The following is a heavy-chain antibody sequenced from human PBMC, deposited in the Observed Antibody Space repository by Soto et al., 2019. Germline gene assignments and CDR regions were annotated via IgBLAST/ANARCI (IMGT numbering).Heavy chain of an antibody. CDR1: GASFSGYY. J-gene: IGHJ4*02. CDR3: ARGHSTSGYDS. CDR2: IHHSGST. V-gene: IGHV4-34*01. Sequence: PSETLSLTCSVYGASFSGYYWSWIRQSPGKGLEWIGEIHHSGSTHYNQSLKSRLTFSIDESQSQFYMMLTSVTAADTALYFCARGHSTSGYDSWGQGSLVTVSS. D-gene: IGHD6-6*01.